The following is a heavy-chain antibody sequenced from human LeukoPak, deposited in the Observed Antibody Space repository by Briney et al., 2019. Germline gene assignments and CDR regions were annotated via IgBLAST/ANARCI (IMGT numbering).Heavy chain of an antibody. V-gene: IGHV3-15*01. Sequence: GGSLRLSCAASGFTFSNAWMSWVRQAPGKGLEWVGRIKSKTDGATTDYTAPVKGRFTISRDDSKNTLYLQMNSLKTEDTAVYYCTADLGTTSLQDYYYYMDVWGDGTTVTVSS. CDR3: TADLGTTSLQDYYYYMDV. J-gene: IGHJ6*03. CDR1: GFTFSNAW. CDR2: IKSKTDGATT. D-gene: IGHD1-7*01.